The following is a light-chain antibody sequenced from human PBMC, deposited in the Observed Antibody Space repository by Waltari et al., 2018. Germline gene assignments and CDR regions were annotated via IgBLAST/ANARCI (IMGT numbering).Light chain of an antibody. CDR1: QSLRHSNGYNY. CDR3: MQSLQAPYT. CDR2: LAS. J-gene: IGKJ2*01. V-gene: IGKV2-28*01. Sequence: VMTPSPLFLLVPPGEPASIPCRSSQSLRHSNGYNYLDWYLQKTGQSPQLLIYLASNRASGVPDRFSGSASGTDFTLKIIRVEAEDVGVYYCMQSLQAPYTFGQGTELEIK.